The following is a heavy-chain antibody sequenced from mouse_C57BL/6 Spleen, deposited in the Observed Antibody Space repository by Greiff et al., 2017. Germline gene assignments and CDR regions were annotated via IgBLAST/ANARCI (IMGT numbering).Heavy chain of an antibody. D-gene: IGHD1-1*01. J-gene: IGHJ2*01. CDR2: IDPSDSYT. V-gene: IGHV1-50*01. Sequence: QVQLQQPGAELVKPGASVKLSCKASGYTFTSYWMQWVKQRPGQGLEWIGEIDPSDSYTNYNQKFKGKATLTVDTSSSTAYMQLSSLTSEDSAVYYCARRGYYYGSSDGYFDYWGQGTTLTVSS. CDR3: ARRGYYYGSSDGYFDY. CDR1: GYTFTSYW.